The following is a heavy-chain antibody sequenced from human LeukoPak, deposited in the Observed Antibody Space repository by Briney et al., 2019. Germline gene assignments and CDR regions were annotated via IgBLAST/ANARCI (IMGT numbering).Heavy chain of an antibody. V-gene: IGHV1-18*01. D-gene: IGHD2-15*01. CDR3: ARGPIFVVVVAAMRRGGTYFDY. CDR1: GYTFTSYG. J-gene: IGHJ4*02. Sequence: ASVKVSCKASGYTFTSYGISWVRQAPGQGLEWMGWISAYNGNTNYAQKLQGRVTMTTDTSTSTAYMELRSLRSDDTAVYYCARGPIFVVVVAAMRRGGTYFDYWGQGTLVTVSS. CDR2: ISAYNGNT.